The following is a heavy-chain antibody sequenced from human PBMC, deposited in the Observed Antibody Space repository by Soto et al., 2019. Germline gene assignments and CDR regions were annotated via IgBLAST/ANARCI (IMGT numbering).Heavy chain of an antibody. V-gene: IGHV1-18*01. J-gene: IGHJ5*02. D-gene: IGHD6-13*01. CDR1: GYTFTSYG. CDR2: ISAYNGNT. Sequence: QVQLVQSGAEVKKPGASVKVSCKASGYTFTSYGISWVRQAPGQGLEWMGLISAYNGNTNYAQKLQGRVTMTTDTSTSTAYMELRSLRSDDTAVYYGARDGFGAAAAGTRWFAPWGQGTLVTVSS. CDR3: ARDGFGAAAAGTRWFAP.